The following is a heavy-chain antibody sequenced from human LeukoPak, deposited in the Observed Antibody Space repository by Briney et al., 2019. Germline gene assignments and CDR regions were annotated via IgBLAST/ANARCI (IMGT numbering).Heavy chain of an antibody. D-gene: IGHD5-24*01. CDR3: AKRPQLDY. Sequence: GGSLRLSCAASGFTFSSYGMHWVRQAPGKGLEWVAVISYDGSNKYYADSVKGRFTISRDNSKNTLYLQMNSLRAEDTAVYYCAKRPQLDYWGQGTLVTASS. V-gene: IGHV3-30*18. CDR2: ISYDGSNK. J-gene: IGHJ4*02. CDR1: GFTFSSYG.